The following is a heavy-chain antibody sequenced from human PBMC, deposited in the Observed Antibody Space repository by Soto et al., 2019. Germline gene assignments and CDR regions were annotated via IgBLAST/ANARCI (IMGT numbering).Heavy chain of an antibody. CDR3: AREGPFRGRYCSGGSCSLVSSYMDV. D-gene: IGHD2-15*01. CDR2: INHSEST. J-gene: IGHJ6*03. CDR1: GGSFSGYY. Sequence: PSETLSLTCAVYGGSFSGYYWSWFRRPPGKGLERIGEINHSESTNYNPSLKSRVTISVDTSKNQFSLKLSSVTAADTAVYYCAREGPFRGRYCSGGSCSLVSSYMDVWGKGTTVTVSS. V-gene: IGHV4-34*01.